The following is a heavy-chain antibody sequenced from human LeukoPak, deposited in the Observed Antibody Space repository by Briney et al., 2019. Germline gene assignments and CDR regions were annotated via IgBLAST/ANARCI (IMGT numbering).Heavy chain of an antibody. CDR2: VYHSGRL. D-gene: IGHD2-2*01. CDR3: ARHGGPRTTSFQLPLDY. V-gene: IGHV4-39*01. CDR1: GGSISSSIHY. Sequence: PPEAPSLTCTVPGGSISSSIHYWGWPRHPPGTGLEWIVRVYHSGRLYPDPPRKSRVPISVDTSKNQFSLKLSSVTAADTAVYYWARHGGPRTTSFQLPLDYWGQGTLVTVSS. J-gene: IGHJ4*02.